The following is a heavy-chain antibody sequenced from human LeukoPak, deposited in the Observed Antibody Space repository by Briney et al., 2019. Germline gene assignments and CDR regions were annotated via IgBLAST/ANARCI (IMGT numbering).Heavy chain of an antibody. CDR3: AKEDDYVWGSYRSDAFDI. J-gene: IGHJ3*02. V-gene: IGHV3-30*18. CDR1: GFNFSSYG. CDR2: ISYDGSNK. D-gene: IGHD3-16*02. Sequence: GRSLRLSCTASGFNFSSYGMHWVRQAPGKGLEWVAVISYDGSNKYYADSVKGRFTISRDNSKHTLYLQMNSLRAEDTAVYYCAKEDDYVWGSYRSDAFDIWGQGTMVTVSS.